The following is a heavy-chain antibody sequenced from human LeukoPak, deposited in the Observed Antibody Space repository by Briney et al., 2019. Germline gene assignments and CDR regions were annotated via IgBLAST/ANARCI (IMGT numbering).Heavy chain of an antibody. CDR1: GFTFSSYS. D-gene: IGHD6-6*01. CDR3: AREPSSIAALDY. V-gene: IGHV3-21*01. CDR2: ISSSSSYI. Sequence: GGSLRLSCAASGFTFSSYSMNWVRQAPGKGLVWVSSISSSSSYIYYADSVKGRFTISRGNAKNSLYLQMNSLRAEDTAVYYCAREPSSIAALDYWGQGTLVTVSS. J-gene: IGHJ4*02.